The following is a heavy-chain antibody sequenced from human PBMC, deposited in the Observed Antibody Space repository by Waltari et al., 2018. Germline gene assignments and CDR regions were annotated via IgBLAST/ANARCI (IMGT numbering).Heavy chain of an antibody. CDR2: IYHSGST. CDR3: ARAQRRITFGGVIVNPEFDY. Sequence: QVQLQESGPGLVKPSETLSLTCAVSGYSIRSGYYWGWVRPPPGKGLEWIGSIYHSGSTYYNPSLKSRVTISVDTSKNQFSLKLSSVTAADTAVYYCARAQRRITFGGVIVNPEFDYWGQGTQVTVSS. CDR1: GYSIRSGYY. J-gene: IGHJ4*02. V-gene: IGHV4-38-2*01. D-gene: IGHD3-16*02.